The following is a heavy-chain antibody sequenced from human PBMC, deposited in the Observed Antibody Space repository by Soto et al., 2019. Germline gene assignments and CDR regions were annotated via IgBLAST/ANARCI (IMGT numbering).Heavy chain of an antibody. Sequence: EVQLVESGGGLVQPGGSLRLSCFVSGFNFNIYWMHWVRQAPGKGLVWVSRIDGDGGHIVYADSVKGRFTISRDNAKNTVYLQMSSLRADDTAVYYCARDHYGTLDYWGPGTVVTVSP. CDR2: IDGDGGHI. D-gene: IGHD4-17*01. CDR1: GFNFNIYW. J-gene: IGHJ4*02. CDR3: ARDHYGTLDY. V-gene: IGHV3-74*01.